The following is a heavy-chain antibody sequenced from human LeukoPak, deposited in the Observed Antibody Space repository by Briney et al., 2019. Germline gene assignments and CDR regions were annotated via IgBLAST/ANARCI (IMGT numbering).Heavy chain of an antibody. Sequence: SETLSLTCAVYGGSFSGYYWSWIRQPPGKGLEWIGEINHSGSTNYNPSLKSRVTISVDTSKNQFSLKLSSVTAADTAVYYCARDPRGYSYGYGLSSWGQGTLDTVSS. CDR3: ARDPRGYSYGYGLSS. V-gene: IGHV4-34*01. D-gene: IGHD5-18*01. J-gene: IGHJ4*02. CDR1: GGSFSGYY. CDR2: INHSGST.